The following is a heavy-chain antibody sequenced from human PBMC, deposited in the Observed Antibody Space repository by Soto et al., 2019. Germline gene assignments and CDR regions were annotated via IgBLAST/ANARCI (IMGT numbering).Heavy chain of an antibody. Sequence: PGESLKISCKGSGYSFTSYWIAWVRQMPGKGLEWMGIIYPGDSDTRYSPSFQGQVTFSAGKSISTAYLQWSSLKASDTGMYYGARRRGDGFSFFDYWGQGTLVTVSS. CDR1: GYSFTSYW. V-gene: IGHV5-51*01. D-gene: IGHD3-10*01. J-gene: IGHJ4*02. CDR2: IYPGDSDT. CDR3: ARRRGDGFSFFDY.